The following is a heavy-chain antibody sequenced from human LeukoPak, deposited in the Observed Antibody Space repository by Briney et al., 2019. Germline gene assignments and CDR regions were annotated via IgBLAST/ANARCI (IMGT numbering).Heavy chain of an antibody. D-gene: IGHD3-10*01. CDR2: IYYSGST. CDR1: GGSFSGYY. J-gene: IGHJ5*02. Sequence: SETLSLTCAVYGGSFSGYYWGGIRQPPGEGLEWMGSIYYSGSTYYNPPLKSRVTISVDTSKNQFSLKRSSVTAADTAVYYCARVARIVRGAGGWFDPWGQGTLVTVSS. V-gene: IGHV4-34*01. CDR3: ARVARIVRGAGGWFDP.